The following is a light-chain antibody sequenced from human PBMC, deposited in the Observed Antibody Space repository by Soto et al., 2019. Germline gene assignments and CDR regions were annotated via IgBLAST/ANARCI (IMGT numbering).Light chain of an antibody. V-gene: IGKV3-20*01. CDR1: QTVDNF. Sequence: EIFFAQSPGIVCLSPGEGATLSCRASQTVDNFLAWYQLKPGKAPRLLIYDATKRASGIPVRFTGSGSGTDFTLTISRLEPEDFAVYYCQQYGSSVTFGQGTRREIK. CDR3: QQYGSSVT. CDR2: DAT. J-gene: IGKJ5*01.